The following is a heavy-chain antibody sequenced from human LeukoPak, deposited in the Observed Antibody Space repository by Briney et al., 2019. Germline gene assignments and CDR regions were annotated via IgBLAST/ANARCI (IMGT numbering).Heavy chain of an antibody. Sequence: SETLSLTCTVSGGSISSSSYYWGWIRQPPGKGLEWIGSIYYSGSTYYNPSLKSRVTISVDTSKNQFSLKLSSVTAADTAVYYCARHGLELGDYWGQGTLVTVSS. CDR2: IYYSGST. J-gene: IGHJ4*02. V-gene: IGHV4-39*01. CDR1: GGSISSSSYY. D-gene: IGHD1-7*01. CDR3: ARHGLELGDY.